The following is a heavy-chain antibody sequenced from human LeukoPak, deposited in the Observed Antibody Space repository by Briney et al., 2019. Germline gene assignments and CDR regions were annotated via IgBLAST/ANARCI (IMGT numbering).Heavy chain of an antibody. V-gene: IGHV4-34*01. CDR1: GGSFSGYY. CDR3: ARGQGVLLWFGELKSWFDP. J-gene: IGHJ5*02. D-gene: IGHD3-10*01. CDR2: INHSGST. Sequence: SETLSLTCAVYGGSFSGYYWSWIRQPPGRGLEWIGEINHSGSTNYNPSLKSRVIISVDTSKNQFSLKLSSVTAADTAVYYCARGQGVLLWFGELKSWFDPWGQGTLVTVSS.